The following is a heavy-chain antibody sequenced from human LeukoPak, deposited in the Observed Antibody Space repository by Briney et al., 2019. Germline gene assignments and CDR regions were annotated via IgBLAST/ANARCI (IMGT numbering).Heavy chain of an antibody. D-gene: IGHD2-2*01. J-gene: IGHJ4*02. CDR1: GFTFTSYA. Sequence: GGSLRLSCAASGFTFTSYAMSWVRQAPGKGLEWVSSISARGDATYYADSVKGRLTISRDNSKNTVQLQMNSLRADDTAVYYCATEAVGYCGSTTCRGPYNFGYWGQGTLVTVSS. CDR2: ISARGDAT. CDR3: ATEAVGYCGSTTCRGPYNFGY. V-gene: IGHV3-23*01.